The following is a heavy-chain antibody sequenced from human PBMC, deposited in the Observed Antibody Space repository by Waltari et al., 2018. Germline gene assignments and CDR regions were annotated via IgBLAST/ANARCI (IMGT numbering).Heavy chain of an antibody. CDR3: ARRDYYDSSGYYYYYYGMDV. CDR2: INPNSGGT. V-gene: IGHV1-2*02. Sequence: GQSGAEVKKPGASVMVSCKASGYTFTGYYMHWVRQAPGQGLEWMGWINPNSGGTNYAQKFQGRVTMTRDTSISTAYMELSRLRSDDTAVYYCARRDYYDSSGYYYYYYGMDVWGQGTTVTVSS. J-gene: IGHJ6*02. CDR1: GYTFTGYY. D-gene: IGHD3-22*01.